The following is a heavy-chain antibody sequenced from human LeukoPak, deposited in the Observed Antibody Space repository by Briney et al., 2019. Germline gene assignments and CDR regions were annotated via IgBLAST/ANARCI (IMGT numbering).Heavy chain of an antibody. CDR2: IWYDGSNK. Sequence: PGGSLRLSCAASGFTFSSYGMHWVRQAPGKGLEWVAVIWYDGSNKYYADSVKGRFTISRDNSKNTLYLQMNSLRAEDTVVYYCAKDIKAAASPTPGWFDPWGQGTLVTVSS. D-gene: IGHD6-13*01. V-gene: IGHV3-33*06. CDR3: AKDIKAAASPTPGWFDP. J-gene: IGHJ5*02. CDR1: GFTFSSYG.